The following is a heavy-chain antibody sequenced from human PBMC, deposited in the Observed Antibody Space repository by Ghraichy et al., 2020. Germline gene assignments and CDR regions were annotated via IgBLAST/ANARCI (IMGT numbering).Heavy chain of an antibody. Sequence: GGSLRLSCAASGFTFSSYAMSWVRQAPGKGLEWVSAISGSGGSTYYTDSVKGRFTISRDNSKNTLYLQMNSLRAEDTAVYYCAKDPTYYYDSSGYQYFQHWGQGTLVTVSS. J-gene: IGHJ1*01. CDR1: GFTFSSYA. CDR2: ISGSGGST. CDR3: AKDPTYYYDSSGYQYFQH. D-gene: IGHD3-22*01. V-gene: IGHV3-23*01.